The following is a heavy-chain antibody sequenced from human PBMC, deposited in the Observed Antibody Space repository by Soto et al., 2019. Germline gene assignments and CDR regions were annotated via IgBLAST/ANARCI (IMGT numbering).Heavy chain of an antibody. CDR3: ARTHSSGWYYFDY. V-gene: IGHV1-69*05. Sequence: QVQLVQSGAEVKKPGSSVKVSCKASGGTFSTDAVNWVRQAPGQRLEWMGGIIPIFATAKYTEKFQDRVTXTXDXXTSTVYMELSGLRSEDTAVYYCARTHSSGWYYFDYWGQGTPLTVSS. J-gene: IGHJ4*02. CDR2: IIPIFATA. CDR1: GGTFSTDA. D-gene: IGHD6-19*01.